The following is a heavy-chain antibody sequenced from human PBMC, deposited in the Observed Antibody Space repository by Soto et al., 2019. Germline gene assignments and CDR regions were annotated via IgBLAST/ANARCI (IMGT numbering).Heavy chain of an antibody. V-gene: IGHV3-43*01. Sequence: EVQLVESGGVVVQPGGSLRLSCAASGFTFDDYTMHWVRQAPGKGLEWVSLISWDGGSTYYADSVKGRFTISRDNSKNSLYLQMNSLRTEDTALYYCAKDMVPRGAAIRPYLDYWGQGTLVAVSS. D-gene: IGHD2-21*02. J-gene: IGHJ4*02. CDR1: GFTFDDYT. CDR2: ISWDGGST. CDR3: AKDMVPRGAAIRPYLDY.